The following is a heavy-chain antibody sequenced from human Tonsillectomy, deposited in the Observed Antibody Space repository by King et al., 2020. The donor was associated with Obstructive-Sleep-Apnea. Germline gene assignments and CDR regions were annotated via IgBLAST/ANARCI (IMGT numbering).Heavy chain of an antibody. Sequence: VQLQQWGAGLLKPSETLSLTCAVYGGSFSGYYWSWIRQPPGKGLEWIGEINHGGSTNYNPSLKSRVTISVDTSKNQFSLRLSSVTAADTAVYFCATGYTPRHFDYWGQGTLVTVSS. CDR3: ATGYTPRHFDY. V-gene: IGHV4-34*01. CDR2: INHGGST. J-gene: IGHJ4*02. CDR1: GGSFSGYY. D-gene: IGHD4-11*01.